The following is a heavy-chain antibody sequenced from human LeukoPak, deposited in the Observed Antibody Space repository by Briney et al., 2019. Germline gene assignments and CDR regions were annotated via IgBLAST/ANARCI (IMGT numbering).Heavy chain of an antibody. CDR1: GYTFTSYG. V-gene: IGHV1-18*01. J-gene: IGHJ6*03. CDR3: AKWGQDIVVVPAAPAYYYYYMDV. D-gene: IGHD2-2*01. CDR2: ISAYNGNT. Sequence: ASVKVSCKASGYTFTSYGISWVRQAPGQGLEWMGWISAYNGNTNYAQKLQGRVTMTTDTSTSTDYMELRSLRSDDTAVYYCAKWGQDIVVVPAAPAYYYYYMDVWGKGTTVTVSS.